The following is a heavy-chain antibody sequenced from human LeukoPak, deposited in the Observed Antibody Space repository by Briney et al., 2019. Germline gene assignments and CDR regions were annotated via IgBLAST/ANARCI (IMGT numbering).Heavy chain of an antibody. V-gene: IGHV1-2*02. D-gene: IGHD4-23*01. CDR2: STPTSGRP. CDR1: GYTFTGYY. J-gene: IGHJ4*02. CDR3: ARVGLAVVTGEVDY. Sequence: ASVKVSCKASGYTFTGYYMHWVRQAPGQGREWMGGSTPTSGRPTSPQSFQGRVPMPRATSLRPAYMELRRLRSDATAVYSCARVGLAVVTGEVDYWGPGTLVTVSS.